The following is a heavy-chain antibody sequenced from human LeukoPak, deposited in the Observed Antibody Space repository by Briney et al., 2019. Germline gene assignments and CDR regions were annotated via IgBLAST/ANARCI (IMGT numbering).Heavy chain of an antibody. CDR3: ARASGRYSDAFDI. V-gene: IGHV1-2*02. Sequence: ASVKVSCKASGYTFTVYYMHWVRQAPGQGLEWMGWINPNSGGTNYAPKFRGRVTMSSDTSIRTAYMELSRLRSDDTALYYCARASGRYSDAFDIWGQGTMATVSS. J-gene: IGHJ3*02. CDR1: GYTFTVYY. CDR2: INPNSGGT. D-gene: IGHD1-26*01.